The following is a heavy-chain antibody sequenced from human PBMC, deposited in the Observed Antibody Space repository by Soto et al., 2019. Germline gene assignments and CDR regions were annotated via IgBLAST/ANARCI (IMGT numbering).Heavy chain of an antibody. D-gene: IGHD2-15*01. V-gene: IGHV2-5*02. J-gene: IGHJ5*02. Sequence: SGPTLVKPTQTLTLTCTFSGFSLSTSGVGVGWIRQPPGKALEWLALIYWDDDKRYSPSLKSRLTITKDTSKNQVVLTMTNMDPVDTATYYCAHSTGHYCSGGSCYYPWGQGTLVTVSS. CDR3: AHSTGHYCSGGSCYYP. CDR1: GFSLSTSGVG. CDR2: IYWDDDK.